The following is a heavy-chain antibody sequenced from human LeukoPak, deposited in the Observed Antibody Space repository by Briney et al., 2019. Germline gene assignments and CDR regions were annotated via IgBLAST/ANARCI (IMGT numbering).Heavy chain of an antibody. CDR2: IKQDGSEK. D-gene: IGHD5/OR15-5a*01. V-gene: IGHV3-7*01. J-gene: IGHJ5*02. CDR3: ARDRSVSS. Sequence: PGRSLRLSCAASGFTFSNYWMSWVRQAPGKGLEWVANIKQDGSEKYYVDSVKGRFTVSRDNAENSLYLQMNSLRAEDTAVYYCARDRSVSSWGQGTRVTVSS. CDR1: GFTFSNYW.